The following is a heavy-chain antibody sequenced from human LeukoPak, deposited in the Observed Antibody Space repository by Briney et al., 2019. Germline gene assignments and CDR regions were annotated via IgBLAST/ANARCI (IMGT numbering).Heavy chain of an antibody. J-gene: IGHJ4*02. CDR2: IYYSGST. D-gene: IGHD6-19*01. V-gene: IGHV4-39*01. CDR3: ARHGNSGWNFDY. CDR1: GGSLSSSSYY. Sequence: SETLSLTCTVSGGSLSSSSYYWGWIRQPPGKGLEWIGSIYYSGSTYYNPSLKSRVTISVDTSKNQFSLKLSSVTAADTAVYYCARHGNSGWNFDYWGQGTLVTVSS.